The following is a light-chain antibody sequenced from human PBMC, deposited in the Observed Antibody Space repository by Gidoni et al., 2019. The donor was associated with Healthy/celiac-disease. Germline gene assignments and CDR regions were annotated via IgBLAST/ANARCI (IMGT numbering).Light chain of an antibody. V-gene: IGKV1-39*01. CDR2: AAS. CDR1: QSISSY. CDR3: QQSYSTPWK. J-gene: IGKJ1*01. Sequence: DIQMTQSPSSLSASVGDSVTITCRASQSISSYLNWYQQKPGKAPKLLIYAASSLQSGVPSRFSGSGSGTDFTLTISSLQPEDFATYYCQQSYSTPWKFGQGTKVEIK.